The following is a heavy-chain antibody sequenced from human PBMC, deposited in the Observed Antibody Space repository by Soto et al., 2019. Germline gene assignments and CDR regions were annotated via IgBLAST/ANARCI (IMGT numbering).Heavy chain of an antibody. CDR2: ISYDGSNK. Sequence: QVQLVESGGGVVQPGRSLRLSCAASGFTFSSYGMHWVRQAPGKGLEWVAVISYDGSNKYYADSVKGRFTIARDNSKNTLYLQMNSLRAEDTAVYYCAKGWGHSGGWSHFDYWGQGTLVTVSS. D-gene: IGHD6-19*01. CDR1: GFTFSSYG. CDR3: AKGWGHSGGWSHFDY. V-gene: IGHV3-30*18. J-gene: IGHJ4*02.